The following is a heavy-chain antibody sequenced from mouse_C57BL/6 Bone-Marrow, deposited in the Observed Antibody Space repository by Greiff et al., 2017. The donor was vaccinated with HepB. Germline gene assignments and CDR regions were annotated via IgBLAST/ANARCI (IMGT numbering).Heavy chain of an antibody. V-gene: IGHV14-4*01. CDR1: GFNIKDDY. D-gene: IGHD1-1*01. J-gene: IGHJ4*01. CDR2: IDPENGDT. Sequence: EVQLQQSGAELVRPGASVKLSCTASGFNIKDDYMHWVKRRPEQGLEWIGWIDPENGDTEYASKFQGKATITADTSSNTAYLQLSSLTSEDTAVYYCTTYYYGSQNARDYGGQGTSVTVSS. CDR3: TTYYYGSQNARDY.